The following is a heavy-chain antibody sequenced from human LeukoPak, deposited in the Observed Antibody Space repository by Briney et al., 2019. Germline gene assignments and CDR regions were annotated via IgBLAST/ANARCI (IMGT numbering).Heavy chain of an antibody. CDR1: GGSISSYY. CDR3: ALFGGPSGDFDL. J-gene: IGHJ2*01. CDR2: IYYSGST. V-gene: IGHV4-59*01. Sequence: SETLSLTCTVSGGSISSYYWSWIRQPPGKGLEWIGYIYYSGSTNYNPSLKSRVTISVDTSKNQFSLKLSSVTAADTAVYYCALFGGPSGDFDLWGRGTLVTVSS. D-gene: IGHD3-10*02.